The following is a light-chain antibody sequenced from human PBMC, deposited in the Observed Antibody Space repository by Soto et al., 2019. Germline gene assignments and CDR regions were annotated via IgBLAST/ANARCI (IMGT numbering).Light chain of an antibody. CDR2: GAS. J-gene: IGKJ1*01. Sequence: IVLTQSPGTLSLSPGERATLSCWASQSVSCNYLAWYQQKPGQAPRLLIYGASSRATGISDRFSGSGSGTDFTLTISRLEPEDFAVYFCQHYGSSPRGTFGQGTKVEI. CDR3: QHYGSSPRGT. V-gene: IGKV3-20*01. CDR1: QSVSCNY.